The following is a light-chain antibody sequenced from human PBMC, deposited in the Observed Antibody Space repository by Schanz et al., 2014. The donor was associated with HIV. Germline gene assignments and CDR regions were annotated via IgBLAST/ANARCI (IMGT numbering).Light chain of an antibody. J-gene: IGLJ2*01. V-gene: IGLV2-8*01. CDR2: EVS. Sequence: QSALTQPPSASGSPGQSVNISCTGTSSDVGGYYYVSWYQQHPGKAPKLMIYEVSKRPSGVPDRFSGSKSGNTASLTVSGLQAEDEGDYFCSSYEGKNIVVFGGGTKLTVL. CDR3: SSYEGKNIVV. CDR1: SSDVGGYYY.